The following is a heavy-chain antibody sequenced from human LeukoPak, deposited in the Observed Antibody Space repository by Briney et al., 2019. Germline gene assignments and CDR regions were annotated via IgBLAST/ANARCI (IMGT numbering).Heavy chain of an antibody. V-gene: IGHV3-7*01. CDR1: GFTFSSYW. CDR2: IKEDGSEK. D-gene: IGHD6-19*01. CDR3: AREGYSSGWYTGTAY. J-gene: IGHJ4*02. Sequence: PGGSLRLSCAASGFTFSSYWMSWVRQAPGKGLEWVANIKEDGSEKYYVDSVKGRFTISRDNAKNSLYLQMSSLRADDTAVYYCAREGYSSGWYTGTAYWGQGTLVTVSS.